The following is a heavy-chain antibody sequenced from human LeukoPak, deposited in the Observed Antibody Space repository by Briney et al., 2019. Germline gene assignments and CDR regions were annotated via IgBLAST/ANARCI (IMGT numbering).Heavy chain of an antibody. D-gene: IGHD3-22*01. J-gene: IGHJ4*02. CDR1: GYSVSSGYY. Sequence: PSETLSLTCTVSGYSVSSGYYWGWIRQPPGRGLEWIGSIYHTGSTYYNPSLKSRVTISVDTSKNQFSLKLSSVTAADTAVYYCARVPSTNYYDSSGYWGYFDYWGQGTLVTVSS. CDR2: IYHTGST. V-gene: IGHV4-38-2*02. CDR3: ARVPSTNYYDSSGYWGYFDY.